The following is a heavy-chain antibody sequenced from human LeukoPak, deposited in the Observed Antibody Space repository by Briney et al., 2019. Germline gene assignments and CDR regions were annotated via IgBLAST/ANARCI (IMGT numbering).Heavy chain of an antibody. CDR3: AREVGATISVPYYYMDV. V-gene: IGHV1-2*02. CDR2: IIPNSGDT. J-gene: IGHJ6*03. CDR1: AYTFTGYY. Sequence: ASVKVSCKASAYTFTGYYINWVRHPPRQGLEWMGSIIPNSGDTIFAQKFPGRVTMTRNTSISTAYMELSRQRSDDTAVYYGAREVGATISVPYYYMDVWGKGTMVTVSS. D-gene: IGHD1-26*01.